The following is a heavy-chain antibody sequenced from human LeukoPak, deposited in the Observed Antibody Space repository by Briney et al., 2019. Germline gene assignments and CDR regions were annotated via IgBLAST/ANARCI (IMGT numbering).Heavy chain of an antibody. V-gene: IGHV3-7*05. D-gene: IGHD1-7*01. CDR1: GFIFSRYW. CDR2: IKKDGSEK. J-gene: IGHJ4*02. Sequence: GGSLRLSCAASGFIFSRYWMSWVRQAPGTGLEWVANIKKDGSEKYYVDSVEGRLTISRDNAKNSLYLQMNSLRAEDTAVYYCASEHWQLPRGTYYFDYWGQGTLVSVSS. CDR3: ASEHWQLPRGTYYFDY.